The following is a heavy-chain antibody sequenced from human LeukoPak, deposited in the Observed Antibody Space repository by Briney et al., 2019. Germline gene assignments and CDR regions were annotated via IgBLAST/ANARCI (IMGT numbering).Heavy chain of an antibody. J-gene: IGHJ5*02. CDR1: GGSFSGYY. V-gene: IGHV4-34*01. D-gene: IGHD6-6*01. Sequence: PSETLSLTCAVYGGSFSGYYWSWIRQPPGKGLEWIGEINHSGSTNYNPSLKSRVTISVDTSKNQFSLKLSSVTAADTAVYYCARRVGIASRPGWFDPWGQGTLVTVSS. CDR3: ARRVGIASRPGWFDP. CDR2: INHSGST.